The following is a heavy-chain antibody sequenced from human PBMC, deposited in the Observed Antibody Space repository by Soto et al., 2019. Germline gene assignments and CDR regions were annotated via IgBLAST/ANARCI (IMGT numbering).Heavy chain of an antibody. CDR3: ARLGQWRPFDY. V-gene: IGHV4-39*01. J-gene: IGHJ4*02. Sequence: TSETLSLTCTVSGGSISSSSYYWGWIRQPPGKGLEWIGSIYYSGSTYYNPSLKSRVTISVDTSKNQFSLKLSSVTAADTAVYYCARLGQWRPFDYWGQGTLVTVSS. CDR2: IYYSGST. CDR1: GGSISSSSYY. D-gene: IGHD6-19*01.